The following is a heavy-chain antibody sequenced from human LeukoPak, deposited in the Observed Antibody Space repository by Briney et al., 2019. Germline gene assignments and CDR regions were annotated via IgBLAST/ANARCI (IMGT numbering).Heavy chain of an antibody. CDR2: TDSSGYTT. Sequence: SGGSLRLSCAASGFTFSSYGMSWVRQAPGKGLEWVSATDSSGYTTYYADSVKGRFTISRDNGKNSLYLQMNSLRAEDTAVYYCTTDPLGYCSGGSCYPPDYWGQGTLVTVSS. D-gene: IGHD2-15*01. J-gene: IGHJ4*02. CDR3: TTDPLGYCSGGSCYPPDY. CDR1: GFTFSSYG. V-gene: IGHV3-23*01.